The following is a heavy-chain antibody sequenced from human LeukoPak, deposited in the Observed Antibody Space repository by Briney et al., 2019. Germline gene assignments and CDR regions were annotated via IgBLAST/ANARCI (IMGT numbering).Heavy chain of an antibody. D-gene: IGHD3-10*01. CDR3: AKDGVRFGELYYFDY. CDR1: RFTFSSYG. V-gene: IGHV3-30*02. Sequence: GGSLRLSCAASRFTFSSYGMHSVRQAPGKGLEWVAFIRYDGSNKYYADSVKGRFTISRDNSKNTLYLQMNSLGAEDTAVYYCAKDGVRFGELYYFDYWGQGTVVTVSP. J-gene: IGHJ4*02. CDR2: IRYDGSNK.